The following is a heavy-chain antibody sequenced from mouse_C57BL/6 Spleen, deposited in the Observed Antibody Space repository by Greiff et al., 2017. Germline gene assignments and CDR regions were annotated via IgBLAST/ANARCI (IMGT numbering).Heavy chain of an antibody. D-gene: IGHD2-5*01. CDR3: ARESNYPYYFDY. V-gene: IGHV5-16*01. J-gene: IGHJ2*01. Sequence: EVQLVESEGGLVQPGSSMKLSCTASGFTFSDYYMAWVRQVPEKGLEWVANINYDGSSTYYLDSLKSRFIISRDNAKNILYLQMSSLKSEDTATYYCARESNYPYYFDYWGQGTTLTVSS. CDR2: INYDGSST. CDR1: GFTFSDYY.